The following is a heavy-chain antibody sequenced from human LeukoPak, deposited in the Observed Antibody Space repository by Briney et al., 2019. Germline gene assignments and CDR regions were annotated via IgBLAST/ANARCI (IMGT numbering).Heavy chain of an antibody. CDR2: INHSGST. D-gene: IGHD3-9*01. J-gene: IGHJ4*02. V-gene: IGHV4-34*01. CDR1: GGSFSGYY. Sequence: SETLSLTCAVYGGSFSGYYWSWIRQPPGKGLEGSGEINHSGSTNYNPSLKSRVTISVDTSKNQFSLKLSSVTAADPAVYYCARGRVYYDILTGYYRRRFWYFDYWGQGTLVTVSS. CDR3: ARGRVYYDILTGYYRRRFWYFDY.